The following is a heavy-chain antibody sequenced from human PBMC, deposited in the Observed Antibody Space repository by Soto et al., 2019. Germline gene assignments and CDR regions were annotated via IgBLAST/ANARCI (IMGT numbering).Heavy chain of an antibody. CDR3: AKTDSNHDARRYYYYYGMDV. CDR1: GFTFSSYG. D-gene: IGHD3-22*01. V-gene: IGHV3-30*18. J-gene: IGHJ6*02. CDR2: ISYDGSNK. Sequence: HPGGSLRLSCAASGFTFSSYGMHWVRQAPGKGLEWVAVISYDGSNKYYADSVKGRFTISRDNSKNTLYLQMNSLRAEDTAVYYCAKTDSNHDARRYYYYYGMDVWGQGTTVTVSS.